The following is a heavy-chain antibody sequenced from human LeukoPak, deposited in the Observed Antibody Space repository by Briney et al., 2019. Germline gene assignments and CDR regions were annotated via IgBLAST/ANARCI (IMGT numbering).Heavy chain of an antibody. V-gene: IGHV3-30*02. CDR2: IRYDGSNK. J-gene: IGHJ6*02. Sequence: GGSLRLSCAASGFTFSSYGMHWVRQAPGKGLEWVAFIRYDGSNKYYADSVKGRFTISRDNSKNTLYLQMNSLRAEDTAVYYCARVAGNQLLFYYYGSGSHYGMDVWGQGTTVTVSS. D-gene: IGHD3-10*01. CDR3: ARVAGNQLLFYYYGSGSHYGMDV. CDR1: GFTFSSYG.